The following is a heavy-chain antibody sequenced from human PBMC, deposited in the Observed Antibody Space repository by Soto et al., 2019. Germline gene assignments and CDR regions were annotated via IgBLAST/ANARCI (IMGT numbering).Heavy chain of an antibody. J-gene: IGHJ4*02. Sequence: GGSLRLSCAASGSTFSSYIMNWVRQAPGKGLEWVSSISSSSTYIYYADSVKGRFTISRDNAKNSLYLQMNSLRAEDTAVYYCARGTNYYDSSVYYGYWGQGTLVTVSS. V-gene: IGHV3-21*01. CDR2: ISSSSTYI. CDR3: ARGTNYYDSSVYYGY. D-gene: IGHD3-22*01. CDR1: GSTFSSYI.